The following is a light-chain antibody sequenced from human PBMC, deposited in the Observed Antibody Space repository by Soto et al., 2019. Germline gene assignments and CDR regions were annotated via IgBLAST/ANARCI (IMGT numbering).Light chain of an antibody. CDR3: LQHYYYPPWT. CDR1: QGIRND. Sequence: HSPNTLSASVGDTVTSTCRASQGIRNDLGWYQQKPGKAHKSLIYAASSLQSGVPSRFSGSGSGTEFTLTISCLQPEDFATYYCLQHYYYPPWTFGQGTKVDIK. J-gene: IGKJ1*01. CDR2: AAS. V-gene: IGKV1-17*01.